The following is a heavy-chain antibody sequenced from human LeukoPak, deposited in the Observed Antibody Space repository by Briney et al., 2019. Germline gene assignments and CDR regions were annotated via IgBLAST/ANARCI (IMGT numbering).Heavy chain of an antibody. D-gene: IGHD3-10*01. Sequence: PGGSLRLSCAASGFTFSSYWMSWVRQAPGKGLEWVANIKQDGSEKYYVDSVKGRFTISRDNAKNSLYLQMNSLRAEDTAVYYCARDLRDYYSSGFDYWGQGTLVTVSS. CDR3: ARDLRDYYSSGFDY. J-gene: IGHJ4*02. V-gene: IGHV3-7*01. CDR1: GFTFSSYW. CDR2: IKQDGSEK.